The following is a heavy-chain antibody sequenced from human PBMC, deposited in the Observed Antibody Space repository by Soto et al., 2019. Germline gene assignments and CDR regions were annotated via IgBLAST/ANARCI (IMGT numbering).Heavy chain of an antibody. D-gene: IGHD4-17*01. CDR1: GFTFSSDW. Sequence: EVQLVESGGDSVQPGGSLRLSCAASGFTFSSDWMHWVRQPPGKGLVWVSRINADGSDTDYADSVKGRFIISRDNAKSTLYLPMNTVRAEDTAIYVCARDSTTGLDYWGRGTLVTVSS. J-gene: IGHJ4*02. V-gene: IGHV3-74*01. CDR3: ARDSTTGLDY. CDR2: INADGSDT.